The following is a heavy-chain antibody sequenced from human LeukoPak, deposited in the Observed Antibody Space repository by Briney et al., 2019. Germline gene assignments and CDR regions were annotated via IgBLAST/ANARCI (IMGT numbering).Heavy chain of an antibody. V-gene: IGHV3-23*01. Sequence: QSGGSLRLSCAASGFTFSTYAMSWVRQAPGKGLEWVSVIGASGGNTYYADSVKGRFTISRDNSKNTLYLQMNSLRAEDTAVYYCARENFGSSGWYRRGYFDYWGQGTLVTVSS. CDR3: ARENFGSSGWYRRGYFDY. CDR1: GFTFSTYA. J-gene: IGHJ4*02. D-gene: IGHD6-19*01. CDR2: IGASGGNT.